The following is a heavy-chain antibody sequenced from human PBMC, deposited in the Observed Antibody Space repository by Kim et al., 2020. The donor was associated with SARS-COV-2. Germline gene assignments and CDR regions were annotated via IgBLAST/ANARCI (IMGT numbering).Heavy chain of an antibody. J-gene: IGHJ4*02. CDR2: YT. V-gene: IGHV3-11*06. CDR3: ARRGAGDLDY. Sequence: YTNYAGTVKGRFTISRDNAKNSLYLKMNSVRAEDTAVYYCARRGAGDLDYWGQGTLVTVSS. D-gene: IGHD3-10*01.